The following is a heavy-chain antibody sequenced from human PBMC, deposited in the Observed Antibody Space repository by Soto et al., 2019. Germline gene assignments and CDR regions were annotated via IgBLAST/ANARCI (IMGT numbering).Heavy chain of an antibody. D-gene: IGHD3-22*01. J-gene: IGHJ6*02. CDR3: ARVQVGWGDRRYYDSSGYYYYYGMDV. CDR1: GGAFSSYA. V-gene: IGHV1-69*13. CDR2: IIPIFGTA. Sequence: SVKVSCKASGGAFSSYAISWVRQAPGQGLEWMGGIIPIFGTANYAQKFQGRVTITADESTSTAYMELSSLRSEDTAVYYCARVQVGWGDRRYYDSSGYYYYYGMDVWGQGTTVTVSS.